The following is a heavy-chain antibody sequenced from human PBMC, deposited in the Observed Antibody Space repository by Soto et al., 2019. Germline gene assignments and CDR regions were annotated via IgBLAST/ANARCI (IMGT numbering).Heavy chain of an antibody. CDR1: GFTFSDCA. CDR3: AKGSSSYYYEY. J-gene: IGHJ4*02. V-gene: IGHV3-23*01. CDR2: ISVSGGDT. D-gene: IGHD2-2*01. Sequence: GGSLRLSCAASGFTFSDCAMTWVRQAPGKGLEWLSTISVSGGDTYYADSVKGRFTSSSDNSKNTPYLQMSSLRAEDTAVYYCAKGSSSYYYEYWGQGTLVTVSS.